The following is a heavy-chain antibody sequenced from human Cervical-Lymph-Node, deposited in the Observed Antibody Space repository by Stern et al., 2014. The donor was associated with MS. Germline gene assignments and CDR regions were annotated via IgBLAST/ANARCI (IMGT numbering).Heavy chain of an antibody. J-gene: IGHJ3*02. CDR1: GFTFTSSA. D-gene: IGHD3-22*01. Sequence: QLVESGPEVKKPGTSVKVSCKASGFTFTSSAVQWVRQARGQRLEWIGWIVVGIGNTNYAQKFQERVTITRDMSTSTAYMELSSLRSEDTAVYYCAAEPMYYSDSVGAFDIWGQGTMVTVSS. CDR3: AAEPMYYSDSVGAFDI. V-gene: IGHV1-58*01. CDR2: IVVGIGNT.